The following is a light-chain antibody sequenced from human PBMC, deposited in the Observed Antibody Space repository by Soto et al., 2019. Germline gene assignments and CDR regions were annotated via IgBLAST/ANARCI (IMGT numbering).Light chain of an antibody. CDR3: QQYGSSSWT. CDR2: DAS. CDR1: QSVSSSY. V-gene: IGKV3-20*01. J-gene: IGKJ1*01. Sequence: EIVLTQSPCTLSLSPGERATLSCRASQSVSSSYLAWYQQKPGPAPRLLIYDASNRATGIPARFSGSGSGTDFTLTISRLEPEDFAVYYCQQYGSSSWTFGQGTKVDIK.